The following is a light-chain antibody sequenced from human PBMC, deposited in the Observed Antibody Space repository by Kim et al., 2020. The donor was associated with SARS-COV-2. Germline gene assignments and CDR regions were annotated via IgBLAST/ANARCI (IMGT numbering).Light chain of an antibody. J-gene: IGLJ1*01. CDR3: CSYAGTSSRV. CDR1: SSNVGAYSH. V-gene: IGLV2-11*01. CDR2: GVT. Sequence: GQSVNISCTGTSSNVGAYSHVSWYQQYPGKAPKLIIHGVTKRPSGVPDRFSGSKSGNTASLTISGLLAEDEADYYCCSYAGTSSRVFGTGTKVTVL.